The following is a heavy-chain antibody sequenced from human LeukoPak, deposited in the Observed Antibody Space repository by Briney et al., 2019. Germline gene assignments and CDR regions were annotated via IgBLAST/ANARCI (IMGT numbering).Heavy chain of an antibody. J-gene: IGHJ3*02. CDR2: INWNGGST. Sequence: GGSLRLSCAASGFTFDDYGMSWVRQAPGKGLEWVSGINWNGGSTGYADSVKGRFTISRDNAKNSLYLQMNSLRAEDMALYYCAKDTEMSIAAAGGDAFDIWGQGTMVTVSS. D-gene: IGHD6-13*01. CDR1: GFTFDDYG. V-gene: IGHV3-20*04. CDR3: AKDTEMSIAAAGGDAFDI.